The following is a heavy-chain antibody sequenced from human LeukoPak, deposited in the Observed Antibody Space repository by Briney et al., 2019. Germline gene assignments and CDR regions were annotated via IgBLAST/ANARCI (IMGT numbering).Heavy chain of an antibody. Sequence: GRSLRLSCAASGFTFSSYAMSWVRQAPGKGLEWVSAISGSGGSTYYADSVKGRFTISRDNSKNTLYLQMNSLRAEDTAVYYCAKDSWAPNYPNWFDPWGQGTLVTVSS. V-gene: IGHV3-23*01. CDR1: GFTFSSYA. CDR3: AKDSWAPNYPNWFDP. CDR2: ISGSGGST. J-gene: IGHJ5*02. D-gene: IGHD1-7*01.